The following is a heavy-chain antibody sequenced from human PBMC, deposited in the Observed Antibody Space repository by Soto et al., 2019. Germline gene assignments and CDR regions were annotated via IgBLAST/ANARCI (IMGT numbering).Heavy chain of an antibody. J-gene: IGHJ4*02. Sequence: QVHLVQSGAEVRKPGASVKVSCKASGYTFSSYAMHWVRQAPGRRLEWMGWINAGYGNTKSSQKFQDRVTISRDTSASTAYMELTSLRSEDTAVYCCARDTGDGTFDFWGQGTLVTVSS. CDR2: INAGYGNT. V-gene: IGHV1-3*01. CDR3: ARDTGDGTFDF. D-gene: IGHD7-27*01. CDR1: GYTFSSYA.